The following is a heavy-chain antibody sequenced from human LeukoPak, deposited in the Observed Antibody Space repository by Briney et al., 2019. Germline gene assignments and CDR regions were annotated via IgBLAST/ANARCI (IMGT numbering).Heavy chain of an antibody. Sequence: GGSLRLSCAASGFTFSSYAMSWVRQAPGKGLEWVSAISGSGGSTYYADSVKGRFTISRDNSKNTLYLQMNSLKTEDTDVYYCTTDVPVLRYFDWPPGSSDSFDYWGQGTLVTVSS. D-gene: IGHD3-9*01. CDR3: TTDVPVLRYFDWPPGSSDSFDY. CDR2: ISGSGGST. V-gene: IGHV3-23*01. J-gene: IGHJ4*02. CDR1: GFTFSSYA.